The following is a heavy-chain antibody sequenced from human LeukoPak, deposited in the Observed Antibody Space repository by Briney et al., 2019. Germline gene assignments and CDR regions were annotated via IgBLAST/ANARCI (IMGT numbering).Heavy chain of an antibody. CDR2: IYYSGST. J-gene: IGHJ4*02. CDR3: ARGIRYLGSDY. CDR1: GGSISSSSYY. Sequence: SETLSLTCTVSGGSISSSSYYWGWIRQPPGKGLEWIGSIYYSGSTYYNPSLKNRVTISVDTSKNQFSLKLSSVTAADTAVYYCARGIRYLGSDYWGQGTLVTVSS. V-gene: IGHV4-39*01. D-gene: IGHD2-8*01.